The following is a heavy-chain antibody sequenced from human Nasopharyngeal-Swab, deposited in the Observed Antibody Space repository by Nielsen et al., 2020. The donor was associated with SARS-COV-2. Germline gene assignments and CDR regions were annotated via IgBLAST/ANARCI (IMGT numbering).Heavy chain of an antibody. D-gene: IGHD6-6*01. V-gene: IGHV3-9*01. Sequence: SLKISCAASGFTFDDYAMHWVRQAPGKGLEWVSGISWNSGSIGYADSVKGRFTISRDNARNSLYLQMNSPRGEDTALYYCAKEDSSSSVPDYWGQGTLVTVSS. CDR2: ISWNSGSI. CDR3: AKEDSSSSVPDY. J-gene: IGHJ4*02. CDR1: GFTFDDYA.